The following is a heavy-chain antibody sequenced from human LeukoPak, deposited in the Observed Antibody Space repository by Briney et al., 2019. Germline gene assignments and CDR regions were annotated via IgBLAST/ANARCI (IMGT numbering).Heavy chain of an antibody. V-gene: IGHV3-30*02. J-gene: IGHJ5*02. Sequence: PGGSLRLSCAASGFTFSSYGMHWVRQAPGKGLEWVAFIRYDGSNKYYADSVKGRFTISRDNSKNTLYLQMNSLRAEDTAVYYCAKERVTMVRGAFAWFDPWGQGTLATVSS. D-gene: IGHD3-10*01. CDR3: AKERVTMVRGAFAWFDP. CDR1: GFTFSSYG. CDR2: IRYDGSNK.